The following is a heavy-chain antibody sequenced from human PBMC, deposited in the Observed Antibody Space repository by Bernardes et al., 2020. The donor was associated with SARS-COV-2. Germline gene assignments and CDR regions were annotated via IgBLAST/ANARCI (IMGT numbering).Heavy chain of an antibody. V-gene: IGHV3-30-3*01. J-gene: IGHJ6*02. CDR2: ISYDGSNK. D-gene: IGHD2-2*01. Sequence: GGSLRLSCAASGFTFSSYAMHWVRQAPGKGLEWVAVISYDGSNKYYADSVKGRFTISRDNSKNTLYLQMNGLRAEDTAVYYCSSSREGVVPAAMDYYYYGMDVWGQGTTVTVSS. CDR1: GFTFSSYA. CDR3: SSSREGVVPAAMDYYYYGMDV.